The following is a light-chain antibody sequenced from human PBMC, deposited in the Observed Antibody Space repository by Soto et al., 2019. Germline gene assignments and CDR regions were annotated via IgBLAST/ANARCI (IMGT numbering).Light chain of an antibody. V-gene: IGLV2-11*01. CDR3: CSYGGSRPYV. Sequence: QSALTQPRSVSGSPGQSVTISCTGTSSDVGGYNYVSWYQQCPGTAPKVIIFDVSSRPSGVSSRFSGSKSGDTASLTISALQAEDEADYYCCSYGGSRPYVFGTGTKVTVL. J-gene: IGLJ1*01. CDR2: DVS. CDR1: SSDVGGYNY.